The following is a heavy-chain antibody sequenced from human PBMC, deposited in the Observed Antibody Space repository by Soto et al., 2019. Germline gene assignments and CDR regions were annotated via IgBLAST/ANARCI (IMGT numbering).Heavy chain of an antibody. D-gene: IGHD2-2*01. CDR3: ARYCGVVPAAIDAFDI. J-gene: IGHJ3*02. CDR2: ISAYNGNT. V-gene: IGHV1-18*01. Sequence: ASVKVSCKASGYTFTSYGISWVRQAPGQGLEWMGWISAYNGNTNYAQKLQGRVTMTTDTSTSTAYMELRSLRSDDTAVYYCARYCGVVPAAIDAFDIWGKGTMVTVAS. CDR1: GYTFTSYG.